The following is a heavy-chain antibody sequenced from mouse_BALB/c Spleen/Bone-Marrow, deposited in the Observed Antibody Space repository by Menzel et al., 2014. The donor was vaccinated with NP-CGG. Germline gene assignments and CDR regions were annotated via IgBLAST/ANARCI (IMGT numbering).Heavy chain of an antibody. D-gene: IGHD2-10*02. CDR3: ARRYANPYYAMDY. V-gene: IGHV1S137*01. Sequence: VKLQESGAELVRPGVSVKISCKGSGYTFTDYAMHWVKQSHAKSLEWIGVISTYYGDARYNQNFKGKATMTVDRSSSTAYMELARLTSEDSAIYYCARRYANPYYAMDYWGQGTSVTVSS. CDR1: GYTFTDYA. J-gene: IGHJ4*01. CDR2: ISTYYGDA.